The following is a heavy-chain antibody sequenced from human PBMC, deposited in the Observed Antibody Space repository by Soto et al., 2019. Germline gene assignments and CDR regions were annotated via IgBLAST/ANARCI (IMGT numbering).Heavy chain of an antibody. D-gene: IGHD2-15*01. CDR2: IYYSGST. CDR1: GGSISSGGYY. CDR3: ARAAEYCSGGSCYSLFPDAFDI. V-gene: IGHV4-31*03. J-gene: IGHJ3*02. Sequence: QVQLQESGPGLVKPSQTLSLTCTVSGGSISSGGYYWSWIRQHPGKGLEWIGYIYYSGSTYYNPSLKSRVTISVATSKNQFSLKLSSVTAADTAVYYCARAAEYCSGGSCYSLFPDAFDIWGQGTMVTVSS.